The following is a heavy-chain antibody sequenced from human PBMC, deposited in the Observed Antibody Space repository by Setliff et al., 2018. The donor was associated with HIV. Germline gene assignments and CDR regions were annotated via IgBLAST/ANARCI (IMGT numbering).Heavy chain of an antibody. CDR2: MSGDANSQ. D-gene: IGHD2-21*01. J-gene: IGHJ4*02. CDR1: GFIFSTFP. V-gene: IGHV3-30*01. Sequence: GGSLRLSCAASGFIFSTFPMHWVRQAPGKGPEWVAVMSGDANSQYYADSVRGRFTISRDNSKNTVYLQMNSLTTEDTAVYYCARDRNCGNGCYSSADHWGLGTLVTVSS. CDR3: ARDRNCGNGCYSSADH.